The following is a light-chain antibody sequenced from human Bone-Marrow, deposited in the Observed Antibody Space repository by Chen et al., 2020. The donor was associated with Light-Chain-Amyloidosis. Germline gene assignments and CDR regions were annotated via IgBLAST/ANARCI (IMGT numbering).Light chain of an antibody. J-gene: IGLJ3*02. CDR1: SGSIATNY. Sequence: NFMLTQPHSVSESPGKTVIISGTPSSGSIATNYVQWYQQRPGSSPTTVIYEDDQRPSGVPDRFSGSIDRSSNSASLTISGLKTEDEADYYCQSYQGSSQGVFGGGTKLTVL. V-gene: IGLV6-57*01. CDR3: QSYQGSSQGV. CDR2: EDD.